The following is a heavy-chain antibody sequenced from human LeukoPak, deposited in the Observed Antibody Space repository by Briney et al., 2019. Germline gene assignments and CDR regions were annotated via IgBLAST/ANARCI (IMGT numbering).Heavy chain of an antibody. CDR3: ARGLLGL. V-gene: IGHV3-7*01. Sequence: GGSLRLSCAASGFTFSTYTMHWVRQAPGKGLEWVANIKPDGSEDNYVDSVKGRFTISRDNAKNSLYLQMNSMSAEDTAVYYCARGLLGLWGQGTLVTVSS. D-gene: IGHD3-16*01. CDR2: IKPDGSED. J-gene: IGHJ4*02. CDR1: GFTFSTYT.